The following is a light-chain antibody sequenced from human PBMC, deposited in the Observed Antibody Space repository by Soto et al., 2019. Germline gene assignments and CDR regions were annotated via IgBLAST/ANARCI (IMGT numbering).Light chain of an antibody. V-gene: IGLV2-14*01. CDR3: SSYTSSSTFVV. CDR1: SSDVGGYNY. Sequence: QSALTQPASVSGSPGQSSTISCTGTSSDVGGYNYVSWYQQHPGKAPNLMIYDVSNRPSGVSNRFSGSKSGNTASLTISGLQAEDEADYYCSSYTSSSTFVVFGGGTKLTVL. J-gene: IGLJ2*01. CDR2: DVS.